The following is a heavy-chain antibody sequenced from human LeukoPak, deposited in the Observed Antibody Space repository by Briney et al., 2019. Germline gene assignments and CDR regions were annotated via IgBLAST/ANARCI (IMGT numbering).Heavy chain of an antibody. D-gene: IGHD6-13*01. Sequence: PSETLSLTCAVYGGSFSGYYWSWIRQPPGKGLEWIGEINHSGSTNYNPSLKSRVTISVDTSKNQFSLKLSSVTAADTAVYYCARGHKAAAGTFDAFDIWGKGTTVTVSS. CDR2: INHSGST. CDR1: GGSFSGYY. CDR3: ARGHKAAAGTFDAFDI. V-gene: IGHV4-34*01. J-gene: IGHJ3*02.